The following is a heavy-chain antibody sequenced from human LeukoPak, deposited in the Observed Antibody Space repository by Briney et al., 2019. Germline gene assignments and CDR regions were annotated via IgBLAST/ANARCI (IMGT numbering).Heavy chain of an antibody. CDR1: GFTFSNYA. CDR3: AKWGDYDVLTGYYVSDY. D-gene: IGHD3-9*01. V-gene: IGHV3-23*01. J-gene: IGHJ4*02. CDR2: ITGGGSGI. Sequence: GGSLRLSCAASGFTFSNYAMSWVRQAPGQGLECVSSITGGGSGIYYADSMKSRFTISRDNSKNTLYLQINSLRAEDTAVYYCAKWGDYDVLTGYYVSDYWGQGTLVTVSS.